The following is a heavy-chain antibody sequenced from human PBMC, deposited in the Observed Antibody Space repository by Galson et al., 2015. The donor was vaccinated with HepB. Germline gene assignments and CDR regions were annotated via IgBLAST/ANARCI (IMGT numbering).Heavy chain of an antibody. CDR2: ILRDGYNK. CDR1: GFTFTDHA. CDR3: AKDELLHAYRIAAGGNNAFDI. V-gene: IGHV3-30-3*01. J-gene: IGHJ3*02. Sequence: SLRLSCAVSGFTFTDHAMHWVRQAPGKGLEWLAVILRDGYNKYTADSVKGRFTISRDNSKNTLYLQMNSLRAEDTAVYYCAKDELLHAYRIAAGGNNAFDIWGQGTKVTVSS. D-gene: IGHD6-13*01.